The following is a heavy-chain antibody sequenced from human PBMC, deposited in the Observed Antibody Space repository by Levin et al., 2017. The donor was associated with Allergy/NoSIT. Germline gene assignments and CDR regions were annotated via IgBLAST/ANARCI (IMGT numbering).Heavy chain of an antibody. CDR2: IRSKANSYAT. V-gene: IGHV3-73*01. D-gene: IGHD3-3*01. J-gene: IGHJ4*02. CDR1: GFTFSGSA. CDR3: TGSSYDFWSGYYSSDY. Sequence: ETLSLTCAASGFTFSGSAMHWVRQASGKGLEWVGRIRSKANSYATAYAASVKGRFTISRDDSKNTAYLQMNSLKTEDTAVYYCTGSSYDFWSGYYSSDYWGQGTLVTVSS.